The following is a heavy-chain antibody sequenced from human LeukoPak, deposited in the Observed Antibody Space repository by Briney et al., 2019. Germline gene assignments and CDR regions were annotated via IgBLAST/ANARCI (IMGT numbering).Heavy chain of an antibody. J-gene: IGHJ5*02. Sequence: PSETLSLTCTVSGGSMRSSNFYWAWIRQSPGKGLEWIGYIYYSGSTHYNPSLKSRVTISVDTSKNQFSLKLSSVTAADTAVYYCARALDYSDNWFDPWGQGTLVTVSS. CDR1: GGSMRSSNFY. V-gene: IGHV4-61*05. CDR3: ARALDYSDNWFDP. D-gene: IGHD4-11*01. CDR2: IYYSGST.